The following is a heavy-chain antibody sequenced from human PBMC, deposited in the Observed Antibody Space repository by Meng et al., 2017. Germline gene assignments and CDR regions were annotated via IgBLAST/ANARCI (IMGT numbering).Heavy chain of an antibody. Sequence: LVESGGGLVQPGGSLKLSCAASGSIISGSDIHWVRQASGKGLEWVGRIVTKTKNYATAYAASVKGRFTISRDDSVNTGHLQMNSLRSEDTALYYCTVYITGHMWGRGTMVTVSS. CDR1: GSIISGSD. J-gene: IGHJ3*02. CDR2: IVTKTKNYAT. D-gene: IGHD6-19*01. V-gene: IGHV3-73*02. CDR3: TVYITGHM.